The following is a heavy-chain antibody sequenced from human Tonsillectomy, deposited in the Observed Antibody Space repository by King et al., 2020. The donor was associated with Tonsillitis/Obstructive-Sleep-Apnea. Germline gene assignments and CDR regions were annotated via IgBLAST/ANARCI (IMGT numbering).Heavy chain of an antibody. CDR3: ARLANYCSSTSCYTLGAFDI. D-gene: IGHD2-2*02. CDR2: IYPGDSDT. J-gene: IGHJ3*02. Sequence: VQLVESGAEVKKPGESLNISCKGSGYSFTSYWIGWVRQMPGKGLEWMGIIYPGDSDTRYSPSFQGQVTISADKSISTAYLHWSSLKASDTAMYYCARLANYCSSTSCYTLGAFDIWGQGTMVTVSS. V-gene: IGHV5-51*01. CDR1: GYSFTSYW.